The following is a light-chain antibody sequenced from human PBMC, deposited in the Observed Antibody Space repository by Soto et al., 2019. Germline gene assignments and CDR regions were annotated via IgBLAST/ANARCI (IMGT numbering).Light chain of an antibody. CDR1: SGHSSDA. J-gene: IGLJ2*01. Sequence: QLVLTQSPSASASLGASVKLTCTLSSGHSSDAIAWHQQHPEKGPRFLMNLNSDGSHTKGDGIPDRFSGSSSGAERYLTISRLQSEDEADYYCQTGGTGIVVFGGGTKLTVL. CDR3: QTGGTGIVV. V-gene: IGLV4-69*01. CDR2: LNSDGSH.